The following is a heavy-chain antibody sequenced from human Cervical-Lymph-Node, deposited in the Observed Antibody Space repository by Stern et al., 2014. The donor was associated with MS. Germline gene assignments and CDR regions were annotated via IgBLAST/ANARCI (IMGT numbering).Heavy chain of an antibody. D-gene: IGHD6-13*01. CDR3: RAGSDAFDI. CDR2: IGTNIGNT. J-gene: IGHJ3*02. Sequence: MQLVESGAEVKKPGASGKVSCKASGYTFIEYAISWVRQAPGQGLEWMGWIGTNIGNTNYAQKFQGRVTLATDTSTTTVYMELRSLRSDDTAMYYCRAGSDAFDIWGQGTMVTVSS. CDR1: GYTFIEYA. V-gene: IGHV1-18*01.